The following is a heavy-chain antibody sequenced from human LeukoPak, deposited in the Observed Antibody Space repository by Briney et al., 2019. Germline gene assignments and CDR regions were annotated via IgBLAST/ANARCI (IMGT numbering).Heavy chain of an antibody. Sequence: GGSLRLSCAASGLTFSTYNMNWVRQAPGKGLEWVSYIDSSNSPIYYADSVKGRFTISRDNGKNSLYLQMNSLRDEDTAVYYCARDRCRGGSCYLDYWGQGTLVTVSS. D-gene: IGHD2-15*01. CDR2: IDSSNSPI. V-gene: IGHV3-48*02. CDR1: GLTFSTYN. CDR3: ARDRCRGGSCYLDY. J-gene: IGHJ4*02.